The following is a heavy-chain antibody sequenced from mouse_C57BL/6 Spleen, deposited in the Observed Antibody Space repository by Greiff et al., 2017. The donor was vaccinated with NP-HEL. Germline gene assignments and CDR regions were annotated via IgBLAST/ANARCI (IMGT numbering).Heavy chain of an antibody. V-gene: IGHV1-26*01. CDR3: ARRGSWFAY. CDR2: INPNNGGT. CDR1: GYTFTDYY. Sequence: EVQLQQSGPELVKPGASVKISCKASGYTFTDYYMNWVKQSHGKSLEWIGDINPNNGGTSYNQKFKGKATLTVDKSSSTAYMELRSLTSEDSAVYYCARRGSWFAYWGQRTLVTVSA. J-gene: IGHJ3*01.